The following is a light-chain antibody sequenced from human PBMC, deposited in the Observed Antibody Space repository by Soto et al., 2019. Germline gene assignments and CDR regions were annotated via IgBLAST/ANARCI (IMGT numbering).Light chain of an antibody. V-gene: IGKV3-15*01. CDR3: QQYNNWPPWT. Sequence: EIVMTQSPATLSVSPGERATLSCRASQSLSNNLAWYQQKPGRAPRLLIYGASTRATGIPARFSGSGSGTEFTLTISSLQSEDFAVYYCQQYNNWPPWTFGQGTKVEIK. J-gene: IGKJ1*01. CDR1: QSLSNN. CDR2: GAS.